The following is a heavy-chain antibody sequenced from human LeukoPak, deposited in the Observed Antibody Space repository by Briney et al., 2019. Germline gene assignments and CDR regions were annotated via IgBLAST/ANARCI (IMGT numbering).Heavy chain of an antibody. CDR2: ISAYNGNT. CDR3: ARGRARIAAAGKKFDP. D-gene: IGHD6-13*01. CDR1: GYTFTSYG. V-gene: IGHV1-18*04. J-gene: IGHJ5*02. Sequence: ASVKVSCKASGYTFTSYGISWVRQAPGQGLEWMGWISAYNGNTNYAQKLQGRVTMTTDTSTSTAYMELRSLRSDDTAVYYCARGRARIAAAGKKFDPWGQGTLVTVSS.